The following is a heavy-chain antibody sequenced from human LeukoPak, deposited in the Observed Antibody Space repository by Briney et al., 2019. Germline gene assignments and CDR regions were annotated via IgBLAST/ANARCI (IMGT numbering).Heavy chain of an antibody. Sequence: SETLSLTCTVSGGSISPYYWNWLRQPPGKGLEWIGYIYYSGSTNYNPSLKSRVTISMDTSKNQFSLRLSSVTAADTALYYCAKAGGYYYPTTYFDYWGQGALVTVSS. CDR1: GGSISPYY. CDR3: AKAGGYYYPTTYFDY. CDR2: IYYSGST. V-gene: IGHV4-59*01. J-gene: IGHJ4*02. D-gene: IGHD3-22*01.